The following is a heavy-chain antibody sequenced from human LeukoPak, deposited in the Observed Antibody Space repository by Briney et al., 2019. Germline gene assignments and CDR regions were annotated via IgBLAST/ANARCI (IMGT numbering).Heavy chain of an antibody. D-gene: IGHD1-26*01. J-gene: IGHJ6*03. V-gene: IGHV3-23*01. CDR1: GFSFSDYN. Sequence: GGSLRLSCAASGFSFSDYNMHWVRQAPGKGLEWVSTISGRGGSTYYADSVRGRFTISRDYSKNTLYLQLNSLRAEDTAVYYCAKFDAEYTGSYSYYYYMDVWGKGTTVTVSS. CDR3: AKFDAEYTGSYSYYYYMDV. CDR2: ISGRGGST.